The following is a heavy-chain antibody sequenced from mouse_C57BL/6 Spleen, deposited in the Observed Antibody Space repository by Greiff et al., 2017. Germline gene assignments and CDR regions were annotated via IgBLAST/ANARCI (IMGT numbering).Heavy chain of an antibody. V-gene: IGHV1-54*01. J-gene: IGHJ4*01. CDR1: GYAFTNYL. Sequence: VQLQQSGAELVRPGTSVKVSCKASGYAFTNYLIEWVKQRPGQGLEWIGVINPGSGGTNYNEKFKGKATLTADKSSSTAYMQLSSLTSEDSAVYLCARRYDYDVYAMDYWGQGTSVTVSS. CDR3: ARRYDYDVYAMDY. CDR2: INPGSGGT. D-gene: IGHD2-4*01.